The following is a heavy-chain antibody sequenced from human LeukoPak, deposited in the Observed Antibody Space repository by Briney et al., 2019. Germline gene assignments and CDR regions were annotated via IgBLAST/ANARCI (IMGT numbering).Heavy chain of an antibody. Sequence: GGSLRLSCAASGFTFSSYAMSWVRQAPGKGLEWVSAISGSGGSTYYADSVKGRFTISRDNSKNTLYLQMNSLRAEDTAVYYCATLRFDGVYFDYWGQGTLVTVSS. CDR1: GFTFSSYA. J-gene: IGHJ4*02. D-gene: IGHD4-17*01. V-gene: IGHV3-23*01. CDR3: ATLRFDGVYFDY. CDR2: ISGSGGST.